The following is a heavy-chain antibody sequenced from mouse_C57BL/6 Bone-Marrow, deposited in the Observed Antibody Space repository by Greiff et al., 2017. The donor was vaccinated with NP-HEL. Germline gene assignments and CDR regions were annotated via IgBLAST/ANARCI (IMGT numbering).Heavy chain of an antibody. CDR2: IWGVGST. V-gene: IGHV2-6*01. CDR3: ARSTMVTTGYYYAMDY. D-gene: IGHD2-2*01. Sequence: VKLMESGPGLVAPSQSLSITCTVSGFSLTSYGVDWVRQSPGKGLEWLGVIWGVGSTNYNSALKSRLSISKDNSKSQVFLKMNSLQTDDTAMYYCARSTMVTTGYYYAMDYWGQGTSVTVSS. CDR1: GFSLTSYG. J-gene: IGHJ4*01.